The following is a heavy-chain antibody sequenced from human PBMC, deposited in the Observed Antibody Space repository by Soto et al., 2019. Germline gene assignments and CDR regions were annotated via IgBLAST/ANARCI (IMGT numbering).Heavy chain of an antibody. CDR1: WFSLTTSGVV. CDR2: IYWDDDT. V-gene: IGHV2-5*02. Sequence: QITLKESGPTLVKPTQTLTLTCTFSWFSLTTSGVVVAWIRPPPEKALEWLALIYWDDDTRYSPSLNSRITITNDTSRNQVVLSMTHMDPVDTGTYFCAHSGGSERIDTFTVWGKGTMVTVSS. J-gene: IGHJ3*01. D-gene: IGHD1-26*01. CDR3: AHSGGSERIDTFTV.